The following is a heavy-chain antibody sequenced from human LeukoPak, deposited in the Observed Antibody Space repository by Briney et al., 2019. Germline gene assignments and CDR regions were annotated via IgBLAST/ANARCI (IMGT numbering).Heavy chain of an antibody. CDR1: GFTFSSYA. CDR2: ISYDGSNK. J-gene: IGHJ4*02. D-gene: IGHD3-22*01. CDR3: VRGPYYYDSSGYLDY. Sequence: GGSLRLSCAASGFTFSSYAMHWVRQAPGKGLEWVAVISYDGSNKYYADSVKGRFTISRDNSKNTLYLQMNSLRAEDTAVYYCVRGPYYYDSSGYLDYWGQGTLVTVSS. V-gene: IGHV3-30*04.